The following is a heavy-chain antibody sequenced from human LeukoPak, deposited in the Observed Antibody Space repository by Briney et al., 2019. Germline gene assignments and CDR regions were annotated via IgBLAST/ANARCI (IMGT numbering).Heavy chain of an antibody. Sequence: ASVKVSCKASGYTFTGYYMHWVRQAPGQGLEWMGWINPNSGGTNYAQKFQGRVTMTRDTSISTAYMELSRLRSDDTAVYYCARAITYYDILTGYSREYYFDYWGQGTLVTVSS. CDR3: ARAITYYDILTGYSREYYFDY. J-gene: IGHJ4*02. V-gene: IGHV1-2*02. D-gene: IGHD3-9*01. CDR1: GYTFTGYY. CDR2: INPNSGGT.